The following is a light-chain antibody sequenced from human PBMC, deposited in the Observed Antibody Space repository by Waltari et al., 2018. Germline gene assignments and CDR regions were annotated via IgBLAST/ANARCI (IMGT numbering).Light chain of an antibody. V-gene: IGKV3-20*01. Sequence: IVLTQSPGPLSLSPGESATLPCRASQNVGRSLVWYQQKPGQAPRLLIYDTSTRATGIPDRFSGSGSGTDFSLTIARLEPEDFAVYYCQHNVRLPVTFGQGTKVEI. CDR3: QHNVRLPVT. CDR2: DTS. J-gene: IGKJ1*01. CDR1: QNVGRS.